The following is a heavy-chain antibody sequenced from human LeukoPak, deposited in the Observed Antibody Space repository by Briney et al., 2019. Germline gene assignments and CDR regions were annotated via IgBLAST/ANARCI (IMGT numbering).Heavy chain of an antibody. CDR2: INHSGST. CDR3: ARLDGRYYFDY. J-gene: IGHJ4*02. CDR1: GGSFSGYY. Sequence: PSETLSLTCAVYGGSFSGYYWSWIRQPPGKGLEWIGEINHSGSTNYNPSLKSRVTISVDTSKNQFSLKLSSVTAADTAVYYCARLDGRYYFDYWGQGTLVTVSS. V-gene: IGHV4-34*01. D-gene: IGHD5-24*01.